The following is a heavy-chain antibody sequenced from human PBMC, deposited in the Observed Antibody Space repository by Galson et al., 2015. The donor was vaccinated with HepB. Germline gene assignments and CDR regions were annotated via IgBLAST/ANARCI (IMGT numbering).Heavy chain of an antibody. Sequence: SLRLSCAASGFTFSSYSMNWVRQAPGKGLEWVSSISSSSSYIYYADSVKGRFTISRDNAKNSLYLQMNSLRAEDTAVYYCASSPTITIVTDYWGQGTLVTVSS. CDR3: ASSPTITIVTDY. V-gene: IGHV3-21*01. CDR2: ISSSSSYI. J-gene: IGHJ4*02. D-gene: IGHD3-3*01. CDR1: GFTFSSYS.